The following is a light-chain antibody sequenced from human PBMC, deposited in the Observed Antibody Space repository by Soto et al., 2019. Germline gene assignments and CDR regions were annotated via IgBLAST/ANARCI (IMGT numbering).Light chain of an antibody. J-gene: IGLJ3*02. CDR1: TYNIGSNI. Sequence: QSVLTQPHSASGTPGQRISISCSGRTYNIGSNIVAWYQHLPGTAPKLLSYNNNQRPSGVPDRFVGSKSVSSASLAISGLQPDDESHYYCSAWDDTLNGLVFGGGTKVTVL. CDR3: SAWDDTLNGLV. V-gene: IGLV1-44*01. CDR2: NNN.